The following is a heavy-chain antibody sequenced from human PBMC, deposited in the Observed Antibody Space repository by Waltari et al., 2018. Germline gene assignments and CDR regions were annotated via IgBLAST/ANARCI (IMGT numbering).Heavy chain of an antibody. Sequence: QVQLVESGWSVVQPRGSLRLSWAATDFPFCSYSTHWVRQAPGKGLEWVAFIRYDGSNKYYADSVKGRFTISRDNSKNTLYLQMNSLRAEDTAVYYCAKDGVVADVWGQGTLVTVSS. V-gene: IGHV3-30*02. J-gene: IGHJ4*02. CDR3: AKDGVVADV. CDR2: IRYDGSNK. D-gene: IGHD2-15*01. CDR1: DFPFCSYS.